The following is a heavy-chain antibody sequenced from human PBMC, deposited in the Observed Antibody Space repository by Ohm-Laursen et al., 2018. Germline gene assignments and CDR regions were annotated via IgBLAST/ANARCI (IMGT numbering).Heavy chain of an antibody. CDR3: AREYYYDSSGYVGY. CDR2: ISSSGSTI. Sequence: SLRLSCTASGFTFSDYYMSWIRQAPGKGLEWVSYISSSGSTIYYADSVKGRFTISRDNAKNSLYLQMNSLRAEDTAVYYCAREYYYDSSGYVGYWGQGTLVTVSS. J-gene: IGHJ4*02. V-gene: IGHV3-11*01. D-gene: IGHD3-22*01. CDR1: GFTFSDYY.